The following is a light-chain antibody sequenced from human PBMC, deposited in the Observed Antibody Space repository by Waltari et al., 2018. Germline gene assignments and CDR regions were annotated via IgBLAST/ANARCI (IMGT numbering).Light chain of an antibody. J-gene: IGKJ2*01. CDR2: WES. CDR1: QSVLYSSNNKNY. Sequence: DIVMTQSPDSLAVSLGEGATINCKSSQSVLYSSNNKNYLSWYQQKPGKPPKLLISWESTRESGVPDRFSGSGSGTDFTLTISSLQAEDEAVYYCLQYYTTPYTFGQGIKLEI. V-gene: IGKV4-1*01. CDR3: LQYYTTPYT.